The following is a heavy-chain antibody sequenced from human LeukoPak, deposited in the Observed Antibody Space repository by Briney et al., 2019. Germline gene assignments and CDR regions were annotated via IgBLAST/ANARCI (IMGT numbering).Heavy chain of an antibody. Sequence: GGSLRLSCAASGFTFSSDWMHWVRQAPGKGLVWVSRIKSDGSSTRYADSVKGRFTISRDNAKNTLYQQMNSLRAEDTAVYYCARDSAECTGGYCYLVYWGQGTLVTVSS. V-gene: IGHV3-74*01. CDR3: ARDSAECTGGYCYLVY. CDR1: GFTFSSDW. D-gene: IGHD2-8*02. J-gene: IGHJ4*02. CDR2: IKSDGSST.